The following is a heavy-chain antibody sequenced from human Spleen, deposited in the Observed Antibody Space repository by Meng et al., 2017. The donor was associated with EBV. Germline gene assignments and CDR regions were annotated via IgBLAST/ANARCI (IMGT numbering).Heavy chain of an antibody. CDR2: ISAFNDYT. J-gene: IGHJ4*02. CDR3: ANSFSFCGGDCYSDY. Sequence: LVQSGGASKLPVASVTVSCTASRYVCTISGIACVRWATRQGLEWMGWISAFNDYTRFTQKLQARVTMTTDTSPTTAYLDLRSLRSDDTAVYYCANSFSFCGGDCYSDYWGQGTPVTVSS. CDR1: RYVCTISG. D-gene: IGHD2-21*02. V-gene: IGHV1-18*01.